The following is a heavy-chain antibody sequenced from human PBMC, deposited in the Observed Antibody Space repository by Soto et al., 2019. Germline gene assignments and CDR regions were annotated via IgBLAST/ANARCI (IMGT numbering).Heavy chain of an antibody. D-gene: IGHD1-7*01. CDR2: ISSSGSTI. CDR1: GFTFSSYE. CDR3: ARDRDNWNYMYYFDY. Sequence: GGSLRLSCAASGFTFSSYEMNWVRQAPGKGLEWVSYISSSGSTIYYADSVKGRFTISRDNAKNSLYLQMNSLRAEDTAVYYCARDRDNWNYMYYFDYWGQGXLVTVSS. J-gene: IGHJ4*02. V-gene: IGHV3-48*03.